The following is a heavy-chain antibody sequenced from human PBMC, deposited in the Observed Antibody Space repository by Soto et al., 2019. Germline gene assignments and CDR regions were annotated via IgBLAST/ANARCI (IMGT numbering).Heavy chain of an antibody. Sequence: SVKVSCKASAITFRTYTISWVRQVPGQGLEWMGRIIPILGIPNYAQKFQGRVTITADRSTSTAYMELSSLRSEDTAVYYCASPQSADWDRDAFDIWGQGTMVTVSS. J-gene: IGHJ3*02. D-gene: IGHD1-26*01. CDR2: IIPILGIP. CDR3: ASPQSADWDRDAFDI. CDR1: AITFRTYT. V-gene: IGHV1-69*02.